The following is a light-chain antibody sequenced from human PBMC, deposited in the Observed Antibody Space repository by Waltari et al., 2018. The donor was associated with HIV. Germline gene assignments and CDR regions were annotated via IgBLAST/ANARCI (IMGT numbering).Light chain of an antibody. CDR3: QQAHTFPQT. V-gene: IGKV1-12*01. J-gene: IGKJ4*01. Sequence: DIQMTQSPSFVSAFGVDRVTLMCRASQDIGSLVAWYQQKPGKSPKLLVYGASNLEIGVPPRFDGSGSGTSFALTITGLEPEDFATYSCQQAHTFPQTFGGGTRVEF. CDR1: QDIGSL. CDR2: GAS.